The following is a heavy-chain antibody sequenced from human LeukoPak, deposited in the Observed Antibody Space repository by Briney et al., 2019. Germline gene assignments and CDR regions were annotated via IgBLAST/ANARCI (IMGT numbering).Heavy chain of an antibody. J-gene: IGHJ4*02. CDR1: GYTFTGYY. V-gene: IGHV1-2*02. Sequence: GASVKVSCKASGYTFTGYYKDWVRQAPGQGLEWMGRINSNSGGTNIAQKFQSRVTMTRDTSIRTAYMELTSLTSDDTAVYYCARDLTVYSGSYDYWGQGTLVTVSS. CDR3: ARDLTVYSGSYDY. D-gene: IGHD1-26*01. CDR2: INSNSGGT.